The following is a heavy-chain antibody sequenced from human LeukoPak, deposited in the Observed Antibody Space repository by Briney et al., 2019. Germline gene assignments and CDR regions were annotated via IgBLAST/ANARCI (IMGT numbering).Heavy chain of an antibody. J-gene: IGHJ4*02. CDR1: GGTFSSYA. Sequence: SVKVSCKASGGTFSSYAFSWVRQAPGQGLEWMGGVIPIVGTTNYAQMFQGRVTITADESTSTAYMELSSLRSEDTAVYYCARGGYYYDSSGYSHLPDYWGQGTLVTVSA. V-gene: IGHV1-69*13. CDR3: ARGGYYYDSSGYSHLPDY. CDR2: VIPIVGTT. D-gene: IGHD3-22*01.